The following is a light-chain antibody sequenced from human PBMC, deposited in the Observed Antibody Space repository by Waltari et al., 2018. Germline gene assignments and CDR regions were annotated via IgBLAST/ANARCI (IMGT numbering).Light chain of an antibody. CDR1: QRVSSY. CDR3: QQRSNWPTIT. V-gene: IGKV3-11*01. J-gene: IGKJ5*01. CDR2: DAS. Sequence: EIVLTQSPATLSLSPGERATLSCRASQRVSSYLAWYQQKPGQAPRRLIYDASNRATGIPARFSGSGSGTDFTLTISSLEPEDFAVYYCQQRSNWPTITFGQGTRLEIK.